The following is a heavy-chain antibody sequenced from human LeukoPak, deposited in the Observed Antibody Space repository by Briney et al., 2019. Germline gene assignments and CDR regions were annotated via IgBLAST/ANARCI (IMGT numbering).Heavy chain of an antibody. CDR1: GFIFNNAW. CDR2: MKEDGSEI. D-gene: IGHD4-11*01. Sequence: GGSLRLSCAASGFIFNNAWMSWVRQAPGKGLEWVANMKEDGSEINYVDSVKGRFTISRDNAQDSLYLQMNSLRAEDTAVYYCVRDRGYSNFDYWGQGTLVTVSS. V-gene: IGHV3-7*01. J-gene: IGHJ4*02. CDR3: VRDRGYSNFDY.